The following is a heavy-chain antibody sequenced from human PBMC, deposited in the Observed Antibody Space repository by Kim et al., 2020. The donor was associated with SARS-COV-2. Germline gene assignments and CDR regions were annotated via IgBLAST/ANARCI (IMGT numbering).Heavy chain of an antibody. J-gene: IGHJ4*02. Sequence: GGSLRLSCAASGFTFSSYSMNWVRQAPGKGLEWVSSISSSSSYIYYADSVKGRFTISRDNAKNSLYLQMNSLRAEDTAVYYCARDQGVFLEWLSPILYWGQGTLVTVPS. V-gene: IGHV3-21*01. CDR3: ARDQGVFLEWLSPILY. CDR1: GFTFSSYS. CDR2: ISSSSSYI. D-gene: IGHD3-3*01.